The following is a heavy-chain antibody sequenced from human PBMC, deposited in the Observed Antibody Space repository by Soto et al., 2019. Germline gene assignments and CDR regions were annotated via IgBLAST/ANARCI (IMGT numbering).Heavy chain of an antibody. CDR2: ISGGGHNT. Sequence: EVQLLESGGGLVQPGGSLRLTCAASGFTFSSYAISWFRLSPGKGLEWVSVISGGGHNTYYTPSVKGRFTISRDDFKNTLYLQMNSLRTEDTAMYYCAKLRDFVVLPAGILDYWGPGTLVTVSS. CDR1: GFTFSSYA. D-gene: IGHD2-8*01. J-gene: IGHJ4*02. CDR3: AKLRDFVVLPAGILDY. V-gene: IGHV3-23*01.